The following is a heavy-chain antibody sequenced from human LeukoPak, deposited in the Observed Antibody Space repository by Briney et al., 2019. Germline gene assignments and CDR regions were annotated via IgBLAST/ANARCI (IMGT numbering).Heavy chain of an antibody. CDR1: GYSFTNYW. CDR3: ATSLSGAFYI. Sequence: RGESLKISCKGSGYSFTNYWINWVRQMPGKGLEWMGKIDPSDSYTNYSPSFQGHVTISAVKSISTAYLQWSSLKASDTAMYYCATSLSGAFYIWGQGTVVTVSS. D-gene: IGHD3-10*01. V-gene: IGHV5-10-1*01. J-gene: IGHJ3*02. CDR2: IDPSDSYT.